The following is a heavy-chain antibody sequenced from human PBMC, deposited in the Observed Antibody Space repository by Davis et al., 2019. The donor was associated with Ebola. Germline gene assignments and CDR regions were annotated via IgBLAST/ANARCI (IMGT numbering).Heavy chain of an antibody. J-gene: IGHJ6*02. CDR1: GYIFTSND. V-gene: IGHV1-8*01. CDR3: ARGSGYSSSWYGDDGMDV. D-gene: IGHD6-13*01. Sequence: ASVKVSCKASGYIFTSNDINWVRQATGQGLEWMGWMNPNSGNTGYAQKFQGRVTMTRNTSISTAYMELSSLRSEDTAVYYCARGSGYSSSWYGDDGMDVWGQGTTVTVSS. CDR2: MNPNSGNT.